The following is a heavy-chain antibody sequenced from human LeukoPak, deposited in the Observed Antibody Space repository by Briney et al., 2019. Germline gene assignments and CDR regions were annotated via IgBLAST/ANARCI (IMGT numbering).Heavy chain of an antibody. V-gene: IGHV4-59*01. CDR3: ARGYGDFRVEGRYFHS. CDR2: VHYSGTT. Sequence: SETLSLTCTVSDGSITNYDWSWVRQPPGKGLEFIGHVHYSGTTNYNPSLGSRVTISIDTSKQHFFLKLKSVTAADTAVYYCARGYGDFRVEGRYFHSWGQGTLVTVSS. J-gene: IGHJ4*02. CDR1: DGSITNYD. D-gene: IGHD4-17*01.